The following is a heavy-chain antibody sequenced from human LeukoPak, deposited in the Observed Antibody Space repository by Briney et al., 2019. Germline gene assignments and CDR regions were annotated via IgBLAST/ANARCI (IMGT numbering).Heavy chain of an antibody. CDR2: VSGTSTTI. Sequence: GGSLRLSCAASGFPFSSSTMNWVRPAPGKGLEWISYVSGTSTTIYYADSVKGRLTISRDNAKNSLYLQMNSLSDEDTAVYYCAAPRGSRNYVDGFDIWGQGTMVTVSS. CDR3: AAPRGSRNYVDGFDI. D-gene: IGHD1-26*01. J-gene: IGHJ3*02. V-gene: IGHV3-48*02. CDR1: GFPFSSST.